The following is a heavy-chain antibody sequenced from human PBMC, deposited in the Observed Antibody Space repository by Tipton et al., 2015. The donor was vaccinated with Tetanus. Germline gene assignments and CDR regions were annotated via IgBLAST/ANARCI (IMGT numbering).Heavy chain of an antibody. CDR1: GFTFSSYA. CDR2: ISGSGGST. D-gene: IGHD2-2*02. V-gene: IGHV3-23*01. Sequence: SLRLSCAASGFTFSSYAMSWVRQAPGKGLEWVSAISGSGGSTYYADSVKGRFTISRDNSKNTLYLQMNSLRAEDTAVYYCAEAPPARYCSSTSCYTEYFGYWGRGTLVTVSS. J-gene: IGHJ4*02. CDR3: AEAPPARYCSSTSCYTEYFGY.